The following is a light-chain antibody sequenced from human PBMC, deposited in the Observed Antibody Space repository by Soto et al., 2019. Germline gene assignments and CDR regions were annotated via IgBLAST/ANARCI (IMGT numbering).Light chain of an antibody. Sequence: QSVLTQPASVSGSPGQSITISCAGTSADIGAFSYVSWYQHHPGKAPKLLIYDVSDRPSGVSTRFSASKSANTASLTISGLQADDEADYYCSSYSTSSALVFGGGTKLTVL. CDR1: SADIGAFSY. CDR3: SSYSTSSALV. V-gene: IGLV2-14*03. J-gene: IGLJ2*01. CDR2: DVS.